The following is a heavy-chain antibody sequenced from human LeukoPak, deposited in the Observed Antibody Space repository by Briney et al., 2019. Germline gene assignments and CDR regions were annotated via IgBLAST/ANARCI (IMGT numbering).Heavy chain of an antibody. CDR1: GFTVSSNS. D-gene: IGHD6-6*01. V-gene: IGHV3-30*04. CDR3: ARASSSAHFDY. Sequence: GGSLRLSCTVSGFTVSSNSMSWVRQAPGKGLEWVAVISYDGSNYYYADSVKGRFTISRDNSKNTLYLQMDSLRAEDTAVYYCARASSSAHFDYWGQGTLVTVSS. CDR2: ISYDGSNY. J-gene: IGHJ4*02.